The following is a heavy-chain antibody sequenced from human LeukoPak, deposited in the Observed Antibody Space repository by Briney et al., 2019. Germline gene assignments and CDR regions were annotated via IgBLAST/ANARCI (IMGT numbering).Heavy chain of an antibody. V-gene: IGHV1-2*02. Sequence: ASVKVSCKASGYTLTGYYMHWVRQAPGQGLEWMGWINPNSGGTNYAQKFQGRVTMTRDTSISTAYMELSRLRSDDTAVYYCASSGSNWAFYYYYMDVWGKGTTVTVSS. J-gene: IGHJ6*03. CDR2: INPNSGGT. CDR1: GYTLTGYY. D-gene: IGHD1-26*01. CDR3: ASSGSNWAFYYYYMDV.